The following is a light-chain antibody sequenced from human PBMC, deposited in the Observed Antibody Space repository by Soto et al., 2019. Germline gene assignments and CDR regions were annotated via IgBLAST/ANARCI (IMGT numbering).Light chain of an antibody. V-gene: IGLV2-14*01. CDR2: EVN. Sequence: VLTQPASVSGSPGQSITISCTGTSSDVGGYNYVSWYQQHPGTAPKLMLYEVNNRPSGVSNRFSGSKSGNTASLIISGLQTEDEADYYCSAYTTTSTLIFGTGTKSPS. CDR1: SSDVGGYNY. CDR3: SAYTTTSTLI. J-gene: IGLJ1*01.